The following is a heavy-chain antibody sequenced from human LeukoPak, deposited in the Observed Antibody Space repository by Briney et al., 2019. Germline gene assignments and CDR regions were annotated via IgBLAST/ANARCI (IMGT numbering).Heavy chain of an antibody. Sequence: PGGSLRLSCAASGFTFSSHAMSWVRQAPGMGLEWVAAISRSGTNTYYVDSVKGRFTISRDSSKNTLHLQMDSLRAEDTAVYYCAKDWPGSGDHYSPFDYWGQGTLITVSS. V-gene: IGHV3-23*01. CDR2: ISRSGTNT. CDR3: AKDWPGSGDHYSPFDY. J-gene: IGHJ4*02. D-gene: IGHD3-3*01. CDR1: GFTFSSHA.